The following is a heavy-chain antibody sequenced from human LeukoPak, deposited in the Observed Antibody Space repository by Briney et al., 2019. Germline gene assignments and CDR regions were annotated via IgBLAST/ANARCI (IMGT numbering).Heavy chain of an antibody. CDR2: SSASGGST. J-gene: IGHJ4*02. CDR1: GVTFSSYG. CDR3: AREYSGYASDY. D-gene: IGHD5-12*01. Sequence: PGRSLRLSCAASGVTFSSYGMNWVRQTPQKGMEWVSASSASGGSTYYADSVKSRFTISRDNYKNTLSLQMNSLRAEDTAVYYCAREYSGYASDYWGQGTVVAVSS. V-gene: IGHV3-23*01.